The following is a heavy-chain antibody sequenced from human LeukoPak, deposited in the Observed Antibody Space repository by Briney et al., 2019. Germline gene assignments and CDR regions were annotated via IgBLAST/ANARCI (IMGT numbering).Heavy chain of an antibody. J-gene: IGHJ4*02. V-gene: IGHV5-51*01. CDR1: GYPFSSYW. CDR3: ARQNDFRLDY. Sequence: GESLKISCKGSGYPFSSYWIGWVRQMPGKGLEWMGIIYPGDSDTRYSPSLQGQVTISVDTSIGTAYLQWSSLKASDTAIYYCARQNDFRLDYWGQGTLVTVSS. D-gene: IGHD3-3*01. CDR2: IYPGDSDT.